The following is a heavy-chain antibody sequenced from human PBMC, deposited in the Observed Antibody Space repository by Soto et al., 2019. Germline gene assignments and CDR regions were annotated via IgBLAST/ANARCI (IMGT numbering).Heavy chain of an antibody. CDR2: ISSSSSYI. CDR3: ARDQYDFWSGSWDYYYYYGMDV. J-gene: IGHJ6*02. D-gene: IGHD3-3*01. CDR1: GFAFSSYS. V-gene: IGHV3-21*01. Sequence: KTGGSLRLSCAASGFAFSSYSMNWVRQAPGKGLEWVSSISSSSSYIYYADSVKGRFTISRDNAKNSLYLQMNSLRAEETAVYYCARDQYDFWSGSWDYYYYYGMDVWGQGTTVTVSS.